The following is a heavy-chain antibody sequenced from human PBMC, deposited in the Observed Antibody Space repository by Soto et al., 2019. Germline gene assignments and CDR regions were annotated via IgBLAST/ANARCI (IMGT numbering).Heavy chain of an antibody. CDR1: GGSFSGYN. D-gene: IGHD3-3*01. J-gene: IGHJ5*02. CDR2: INHSGTT. V-gene: IGHV4-34*01. CDR3: ARGGRGSIPIFAVVTNWFDP. Sequence: QVQLQQWGAGLLKPSETLSLTCAVYGGSFSGYNWSWVRQPPGKGLEWLGEINHSGTTTYNPSLKSRVTISIATSKNQFSLKLSAVTAADTAVYYCARGGRGSIPIFAVVTNWFDPWGQGTMVTVSS.